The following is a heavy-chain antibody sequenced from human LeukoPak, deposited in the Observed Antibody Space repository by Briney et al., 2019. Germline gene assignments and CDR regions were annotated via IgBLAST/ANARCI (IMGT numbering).Heavy chain of an antibody. Sequence: GGSLRRSCAASGFTFSSYAMSWVRQAPGKGLEWVSAISGSGGSTYYADSVKGRFTISRDNSKNTLYLQMNSLRAEDTAVYYCAKDRSMYSGGGGYFDYWGQGTLVTVSS. J-gene: IGHJ4*02. D-gene: IGHD1-26*01. CDR3: AKDRSMYSGGGGYFDY. CDR2: ISGSGGST. CDR1: GFTFSSYA. V-gene: IGHV3-23*01.